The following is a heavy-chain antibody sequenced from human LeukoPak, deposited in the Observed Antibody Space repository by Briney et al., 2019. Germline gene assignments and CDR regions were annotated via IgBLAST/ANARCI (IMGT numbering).Heavy chain of an antibody. CDR2: IYYSGST. V-gene: IGHV4-39*07. Sequence: ETLSLTCTVSGVSISSSSDNWGWIRQPGGKGLEWIGSIYYSGSTYYNPSLKSRVTISVDRSMNQFSLKLSSVTAADTAVYYCARGLVVPAAIFDYWGQGTLVTISS. CDR3: ARGLVVPAAIFDY. CDR1: GVSISSSSDN. D-gene: IGHD2-2*01. J-gene: IGHJ4*02.